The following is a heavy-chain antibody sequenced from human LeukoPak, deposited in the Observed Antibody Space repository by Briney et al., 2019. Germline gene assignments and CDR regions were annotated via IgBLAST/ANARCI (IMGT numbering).Heavy chain of an antibody. J-gene: IGHJ4*02. CDR1: GFTASSNS. CDR2: IYSDNT. D-gene: IGHD5-12*01. V-gene: IGHV3-53*05. Sequence: PGGSLRLSCTVSGFTASSNSMSWVRQAPGKGLEWVSFIYSDNTHYSDSVKGRFTISRDNSKNTLYLQMNSLRAEDTAFYYCAINGGGDSGYGNFDYWGQGTLVTVSS. CDR3: AINGGGDSGYGNFDY.